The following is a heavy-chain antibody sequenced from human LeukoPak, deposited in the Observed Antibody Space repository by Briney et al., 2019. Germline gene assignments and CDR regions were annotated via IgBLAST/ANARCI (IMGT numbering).Heavy chain of an antibody. J-gene: IGHJ4*02. CDR1: GFTFSSYG. V-gene: IGHV3-30*03. CDR2: ISYDGSNK. D-gene: IGHD3-10*01. Sequence: GGSLRLSCAASGFTFSSYGMHWVRQAPGKGLEWVAVISYDGSNKYYADSVKGRFTISRDNSKNTLYLQMNSLRAEDTAVYYCARFYGSAGAADYWGQGTLVTVSS. CDR3: ARFYGSAGAADY.